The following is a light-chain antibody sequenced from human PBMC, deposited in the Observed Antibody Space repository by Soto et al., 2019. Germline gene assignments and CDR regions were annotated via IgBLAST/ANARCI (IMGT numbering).Light chain of an antibody. CDR1: QNIERY. CDR3: QQSYSTPIS. J-gene: IGKJ5*01. V-gene: IGKV1-5*01. CDR2: DAS. Sequence: DIQMTQSRSTLSASVGHRLTTSCQASQNIERYMAWYQQKPGRAPSVIIYDASTLERGVPSRFSGSGSGTEFTLTISRLKHEDFATYYCQQSYSTPISFGQGTRLEIK.